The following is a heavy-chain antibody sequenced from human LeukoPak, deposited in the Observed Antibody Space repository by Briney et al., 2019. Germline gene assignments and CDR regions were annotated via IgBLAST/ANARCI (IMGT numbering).Heavy chain of an antibody. V-gene: IGHV4-4*07. CDR3: VGEKSFFGEAI. J-gene: IGHJ3*02. CDR1: GGSISSYY. CDR2: IYTSGST. D-gene: IGHD3-10*01. Sequence: PSETLSLTCTVSGGSISSYYWSWIRQPAGKGLEWIGRIYTSGSTNYNPSLKSRVTMSVDTSKNQFSLKVNSVTAADTAVYYCVGEKSFFGEAIWSQGTMVTVSS.